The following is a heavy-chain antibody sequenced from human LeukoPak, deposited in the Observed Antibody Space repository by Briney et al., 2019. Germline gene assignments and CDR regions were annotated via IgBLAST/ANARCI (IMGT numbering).Heavy chain of an antibody. Sequence: GASVKVSCKASGYTFTSYDINWVRQATGQGLEWMGWMNRNSGNTGYAQKCQGRVTMTRNTSISTAYMELSGLRSGDTAVYYCARNSRSPDYYYYYMDVWGKGTTVTVSS. CDR2: MNRNSGNT. D-gene: IGHD2/OR15-2a*01. CDR3: ARNSRSPDYYYYYMDV. CDR1: GYTFTSYD. J-gene: IGHJ6*03. V-gene: IGHV1-8*01.